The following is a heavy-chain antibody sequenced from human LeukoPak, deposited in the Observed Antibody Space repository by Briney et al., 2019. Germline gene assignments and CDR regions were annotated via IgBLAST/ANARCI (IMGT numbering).Heavy chain of an antibody. V-gene: IGHV3-9*01. Sequence: GGSLRLSCAASGFTFDDYAMHWVRQAPGKGLEWVSGISWNGGYIDYADSVRGRFTISRDNAKNSLYLQMNSLRTEDTAFYYCAKDGGNYGDHRGGLLFDYWGQGTPVTVSS. CDR1: GFTFDDYA. CDR2: ISWNGGYI. D-gene: IGHD4-17*01. CDR3: AKDGGNYGDHRGGLLFDY. J-gene: IGHJ4*02.